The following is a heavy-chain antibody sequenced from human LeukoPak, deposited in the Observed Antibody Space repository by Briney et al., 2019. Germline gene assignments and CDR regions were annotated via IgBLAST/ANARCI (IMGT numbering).Heavy chain of an antibody. Sequence: PSETLSLTCTVSGGSISSYYWSWIRQPPGKGLEWIGYIYTSGSTNYNPSLKSRVTISVDTSKNQFSLKLSSVTAADTAVYYCARAAIVGATRRYAFDIWGQGTMVTVSS. CDR1: GGSISSYY. CDR2: IYTSGST. J-gene: IGHJ3*02. D-gene: IGHD1-26*01. V-gene: IGHV4-4*09. CDR3: ARAAIVGATRRYAFDI.